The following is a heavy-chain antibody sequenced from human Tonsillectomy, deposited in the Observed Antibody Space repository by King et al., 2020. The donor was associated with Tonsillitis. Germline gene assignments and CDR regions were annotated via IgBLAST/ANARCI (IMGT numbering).Heavy chain of an antibody. V-gene: IGHV3-30*04. CDR2: ISYDGSNK. CDR1: GFIFSSYA. J-gene: IGHJ3*02. CDR3: ARDRGDTYYYDTGPDAFDI. Sequence: VQLVESGGGVVQPGRSLRLSCAASGFIFSSYAMHLVRQAPGKGLEWVAVISYDGSNKYYADSVKGRFTISRDNSKNTLYLQVNSLRPEDTAVYYCARDRGDTYYYDTGPDAFDIWGQGTMVTVSS. D-gene: IGHD3-22*01.